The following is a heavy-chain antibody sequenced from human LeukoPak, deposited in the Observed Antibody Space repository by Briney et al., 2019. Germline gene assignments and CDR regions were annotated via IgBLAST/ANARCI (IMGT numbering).Heavy chain of an antibody. V-gene: IGHV1-2*06. CDR1: GYTFTGYY. Sequence: GASVKVSCKASGYTFTGYYMHWVRQAPGQGLEWMGRINPNSGGTNYAQKFQGRVTMTRDTSISTAYMELSRLRSDDTAVYYCARDPRFLAYCGGDCYSDDAFDIWGQGTMVTVSS. D-gene: IGHD2-21*02. CDR3: ARDPRFLAYCGGDCYSDDAFDI. J-gene: IGHJ3*02. CDR2: INPNSGGT.